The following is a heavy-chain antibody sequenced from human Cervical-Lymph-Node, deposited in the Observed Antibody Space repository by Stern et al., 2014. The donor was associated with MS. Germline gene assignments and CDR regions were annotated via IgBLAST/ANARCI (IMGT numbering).Heavy chain of an antibody. V-gene: IGHV4-31*03. Sequence: VQLVESGPGLVKPSQTLSLTCTVSGGSISSGGYYWSWIRQHPGKGLEWIGYIYYSGSTRYNPSLKSRVTISVDTSKNQFSRKLTSVTAADTAVYYCAREDGGSYAYSAFDIWGQGTMVTVSS. J-gene: IGHJ3*02. D-gene: IGHD3-16*01. CDR3: AREDGGSYAYSAFDI. CDR2: IYYSGST. CDR1: GGSISSGGYY.